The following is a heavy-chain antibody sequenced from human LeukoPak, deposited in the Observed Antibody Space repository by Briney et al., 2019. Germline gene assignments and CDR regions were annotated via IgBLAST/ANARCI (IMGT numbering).Heavy chain of an antibody. CDR1: GFTFSSYA. D-gene: IGHD5-18*01. CDR3: ARRGYSWRH. J-gene: IGHJ4*02. CDR2: INHSGST. V-gene: IGHV4-34*01. Sequence: GSLRLSCAASGFTFSSYAMSWVRQPPGKGLEWIGEINHSGSTNYNPSLKSRVNISVDTSKNQFSLNLSSVTAADTAVYYCARRGYSWRHWGQGTLVTVSS.